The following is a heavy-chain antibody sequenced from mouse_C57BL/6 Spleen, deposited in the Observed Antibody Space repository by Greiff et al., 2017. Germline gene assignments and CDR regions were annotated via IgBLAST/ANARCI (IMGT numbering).Heavy chain of an antibody. CDR1: GYSITSGYY. CDR2: ISYDGSN. Sequence: EVKLVESGPGLVKPSQSLSLTCSVTGYSITSGYYWNWIRQFPGNKLEWMGYISYDGSNNYNPSLKNRISITRDTSKNQFFLKLNSVTTEDTATYYCASLTGLLLDYWGQGTTLTVSS. CDR3: ASLTGLLLDY. J-gene: IGHJ2*01. D-gene: IGHD4-1*01. V-gene: IGHV3-6*01.